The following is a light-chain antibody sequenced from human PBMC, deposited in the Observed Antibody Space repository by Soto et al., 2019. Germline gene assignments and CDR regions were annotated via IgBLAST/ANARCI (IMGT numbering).Light chain of an antibody. J-gene: IGKJ1*01. CDR3: QQSYTTHPT. V-gene: IGKV1-39*01. CDR1: QSISSY. CDR2: DAS. Sequence: DIQMTQSPSSLSASVGDRVAITCRASQSISSYLNWYQQNPGKAPKPLIYDASTLQSGVPSRFSGSGSGTDFTLTISSLQPEDFATYYCQQSYTTHPTFGQGTRVEIK.